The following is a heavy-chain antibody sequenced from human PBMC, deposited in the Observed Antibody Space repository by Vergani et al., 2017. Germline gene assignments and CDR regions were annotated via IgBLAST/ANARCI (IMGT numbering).Heavy chain of an antibody. CDR1: GFTFGDYA. V-gene: IGHV3-49*03. Sequence: EVQLVESGGGLVQPGRSLRLSCTASGFTFGDYAMSWFRQAPGKGLEWVGFIRSKAYGGTTEYAASVKGRFTISRDDSKSIAYLQMNSLKTEDTAAYYCTREYQLLWLVDYWGQGTLVTVSS. D-gene: IGHD2-2*01. J-gene: IGHJ4*02. CDR3: TREYQLLWLVDY. CDR2: IRSKAYGGTT.